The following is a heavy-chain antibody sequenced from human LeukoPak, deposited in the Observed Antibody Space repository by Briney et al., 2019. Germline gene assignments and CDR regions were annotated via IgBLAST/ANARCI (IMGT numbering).Heavy chain of an antibody. D-gene: IGHD4-17*01. CDR3: ARDQLTETTSG. Sequence: PGGSLRLSCAASGFTVSSTYMSWVRQAPGKGLEWVSVLYRDGSTYYADSVKGRFTISRDNSKNTLYLQMKSLRAEDTAAYYCARDQLTETTSGWGQGTLVTVSS. J-gene: IGHJ4*02. CDR2: LYRDGST. V-gene: IGHV3-53*01. CDR1: GFTVSSTY.